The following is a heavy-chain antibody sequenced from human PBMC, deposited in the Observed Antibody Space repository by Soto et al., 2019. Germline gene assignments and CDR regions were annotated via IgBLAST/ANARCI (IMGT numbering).Heavy chain of an antibody. V-gene: IGHV4-59*08. J-gene: IGHJ4*02. D-gene: IGHD4-17*01. CDR2: IYYSGST. CDR1: GGSISSYY. Sequence: PSETLSLTCTVSGGSISSYYWSWIRQPPGKGLEWIGYIYYSGSTNYNPSLKSRVTISVDTSKDQFSLKLSSVTAADTAVYYCAGSDYGDYYPFDYWGQGTLVTVSS. CDR3: AGSDYGDYYPFDY.